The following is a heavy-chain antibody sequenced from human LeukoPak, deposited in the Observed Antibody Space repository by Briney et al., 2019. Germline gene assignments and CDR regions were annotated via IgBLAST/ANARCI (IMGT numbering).Heavy chain of an antibody. CDR1: GFTFSSYW. CDR2: IKQDGSEK. J-gene: IGHJ4*02. D-gene: IGHD5-12*01. Sequence: PGGSLRLSCAASGFTFSSYWMSWVRQAPGKGLEWVANIKQDGSEKCYVDSVKGRFTISRDNAKNSLYLQMNSLRAEDTAVYYCARVWRGYSGYETFFDYWGQGTLVTVSS. CDR3: ARVWRGYSGYETFFDY. V-gene: IGHV3-7*03.